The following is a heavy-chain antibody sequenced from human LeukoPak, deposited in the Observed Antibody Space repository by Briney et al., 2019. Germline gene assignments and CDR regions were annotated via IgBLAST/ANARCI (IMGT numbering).Heavy chain of an antibody. CDR3: ARGNDYDFWSGYGLHY. Sequence: PSETLSLTCTVSGGSISSYYWSWIRQPAGKGLEWIGRIYTSGSTNYNPSLKSRVTISVDTSKNQFSLKPSSVTAADTAVYYCARGNDYDFWSGYGLHYWGQGTLVTVSS. CDR2: IYTSGST. D-gene: IGHD3-3*01. CDR1: GGSISSYY. V-gene: IGHV4-4*07. J-gene: IGHJ4*02.